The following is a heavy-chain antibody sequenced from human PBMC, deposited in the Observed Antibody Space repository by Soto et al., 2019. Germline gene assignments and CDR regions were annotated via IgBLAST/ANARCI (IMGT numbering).Heavy chain of an antibody. CDR1: GFTFSSYS. D-gene: IGHD4-4*01. CDR2: ISSSSSYV. Sequence: VRLSCAASGFTFSSYSMIWVRQAPGKGLEWVSSISSSSSYVYYADSVKGRFTISRDNAKNSLYLQMNSLRAEDTAVYYCARAIATVTTAFDIGGQETMVTVSS. V-gene: IGHV3-21*01. J-gene: IGHJ3*02. CDR3: ARAIATVTTAFDI.